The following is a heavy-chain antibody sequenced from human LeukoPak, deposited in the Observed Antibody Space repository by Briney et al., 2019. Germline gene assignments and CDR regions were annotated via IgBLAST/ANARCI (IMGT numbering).Heavy chain of an antibody. CDR3: ARDLRITMVRGVIIQHFDY. CDR1: GGSFSGYY. Sequence: SETLSLTCAVYGGSFSGYYWSWIRQPPGKGLEWIGEINHSGSTNYNPSLKSRVTISVDTSKNQFSLKLSSVTAADTAVYYCARDLRITMVRGVIIQHFDYWGQGTLVTVSS. CDR2: INHSGST. J-gene: IGHJ4*02. D-gene: IGHD3-10*01. V-gene: IGHV4-34*01.